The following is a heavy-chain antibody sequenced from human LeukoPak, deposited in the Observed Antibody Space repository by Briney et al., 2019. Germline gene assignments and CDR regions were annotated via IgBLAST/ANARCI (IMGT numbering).Heavy chain of an antibody. J-gene: IGHJ5*02. Sequence: GGSLRLSCAASGFTFSSYSMNWVRQAPGKGLEWVSCISSSSSYIYYADPVKGRFTISRDNAKNSLYLQMNSLTAEDTAMHYCVRAYHPGGWFDPWGQGTLVTVSS. CDR1: GFTFSSYS. CDR3: VRAYHPGGWFDP. V-gene: IGHV3-21*01. D-gene: IGHD2-21*01. CDR2: ISSSSSYI.